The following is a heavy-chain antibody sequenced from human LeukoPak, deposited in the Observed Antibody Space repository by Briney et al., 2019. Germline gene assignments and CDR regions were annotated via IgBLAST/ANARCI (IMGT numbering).Heavy chain of an antibody. D-gene: IGHD2-2*01. CDR3: ASGSPLSSSYYYGMDV. CDR2: INHSGST. Sequence: SETLSLTCAVYGGSFSGYYWSWIRHPPGKGLEWIGEINHSGSTNYNPSLKSRVTISVDTSKNQFSLRLSSVTAADTAVYYCASGSPLSSSYYYGMDVWGQGTTVTVSS. CDR1: GGSFSGYY. J-gene: IGHJ6*02. V-gene: IGHV4-34*01.